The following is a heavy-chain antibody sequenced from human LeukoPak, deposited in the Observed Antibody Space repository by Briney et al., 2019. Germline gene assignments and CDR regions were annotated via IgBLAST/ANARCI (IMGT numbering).Heavy chain of an antibody. CDR2: MNPNSGNT. V-gene: IGHV1-8*01. Sequence: GASVKVSCKTSGYTFINYYINWVRQATGQGLEWMGWMNPNSGNTHYAERFQGRVTMTSNTSINTAYMELSSLRFEDTAMYYCARGRYYYISGSPLAPYYFDYWGQGTLVTVSS. CDR1: GYTFINYY. D-gene: IGHD3-10*01. CDR3: ARGRYYYISGSPLAPYYFDY. J-gene: IGHJ4*02.